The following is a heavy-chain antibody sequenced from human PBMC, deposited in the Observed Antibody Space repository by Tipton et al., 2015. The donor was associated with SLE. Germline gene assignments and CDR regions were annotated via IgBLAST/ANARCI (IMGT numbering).Heavy chain of an antibody. V-gene: IGHV4-4*07. Sequence: TLSLTCTVSGDSVGTNYWNWFRQPAGKGLEWIGRLYGSGSPPHYNPSLEGRVTVSVDTSQNQVSLKLTSVTAADTAVYYCARIRPGHGDPFDFWGQGTLVTVSS. J-gene: IGHJ4*02. CDR3: ARIRPGHGDPFDF. D-gene: IGHD4-17*01. CDR1: GDSVGTNY. CDR2: LYGSGSP.